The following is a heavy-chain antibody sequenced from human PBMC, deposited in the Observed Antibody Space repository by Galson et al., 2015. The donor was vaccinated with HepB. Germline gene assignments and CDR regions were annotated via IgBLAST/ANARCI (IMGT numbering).Heavy chain of an antibody. D-gene: IGHD2-2*01. CDR3: ARDSGYCSSTSCYFQNWFDP. CDR1: GFTFSSYS. J-gene: IGHJ5*02. V-gene: IGHV3-21*01. Sequence: SLRLSCAASGFTFSSYSMNWVRQAPGKGLEWVSSISSSSSYIYYADSVKGRFTISRDNAKNSLYLQMNSLRAEDTAVYCCARDSGYCSSTSCYFQNWFDPWGQGTLVTVSS. CDR2: ISSSSSYI.